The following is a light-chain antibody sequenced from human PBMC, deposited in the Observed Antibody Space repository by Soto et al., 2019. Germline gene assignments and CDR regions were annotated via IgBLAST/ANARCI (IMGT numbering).Light chain of an antibody. Sequence: DIQLTQSPPSLSATVGDRVTITCRASQTIDSYLNWFQQKPGIAPKLLIYDASKLETGVPSRFSGSGSGTDFSFTISNLQPEDLATYYCQQYDNLPLAFGPGTKVDIK. CDR3: QQYDNLPLA. CDR1: QTIDSY. V-gene: IGKV1-33*01. CDR2: DAS. J-gene: IGKJ3*01.